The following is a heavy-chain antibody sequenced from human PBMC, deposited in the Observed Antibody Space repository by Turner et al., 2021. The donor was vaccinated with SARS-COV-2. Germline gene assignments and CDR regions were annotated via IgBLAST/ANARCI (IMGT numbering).Heavy chain of an antibody. D-gene: IGHD3-3*01. CDR3: ATRPADERYYGVFDY. V-gene: IGHV3-7*01. CDR1: GFTFSSHW. Sequence: EVQLVESGGGLVQPGGSLRLSCAASGFTFSSHWMSWVRQAPGKGLEWGANIKQDGSEKDCVDSVRGRFTISRDNDLQMNSLRVEDTAVYYCATRPADERYYGVFDYWGQGSLVTVSS. CDR2: IKQDGSEK. J-gene: IGHJ4*02.